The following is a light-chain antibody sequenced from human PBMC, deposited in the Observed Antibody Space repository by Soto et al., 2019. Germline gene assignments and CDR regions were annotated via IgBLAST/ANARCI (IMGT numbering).Light chain of an antibody. J-gene: IGKJ2*01. Sequence: DIQMTQSPSTLSGSVGDSVTITCRASQTISSWLAWYQQKPGEAPKLLIYKASSLESGVPSRFSGSGSGTEFTLTISSLQPDDFATYYCQQYNSSFGQGTKVDIK. CDR2: KAS. V-gene: IGKV1-5*03. CDR1: QTISSW. CDR3: QQYNSS.